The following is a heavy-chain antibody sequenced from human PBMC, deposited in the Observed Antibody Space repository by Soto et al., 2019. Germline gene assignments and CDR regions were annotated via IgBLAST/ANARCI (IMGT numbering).Heavy chain of an antibody. CDR2: TYYRSKWYN. J-gene: IGHJ4*02. D-gene: IGHD2-2*01. CDR1: GYSVXSDSAA. CDR3: ARGWYQLPHPLYYFDY. Sequence: SQTLSLTCVISGYSVXSDSAAWNWIRQSPSRGLEWLGRTYYRSKWYNDYAVSVKSRITINPDTSKNQFSLQLNSVTPEDTAVYYCARGWYQLPHPLYYFDYWGQGTLVTAPQ. V-gene: IGHV6-1*01.